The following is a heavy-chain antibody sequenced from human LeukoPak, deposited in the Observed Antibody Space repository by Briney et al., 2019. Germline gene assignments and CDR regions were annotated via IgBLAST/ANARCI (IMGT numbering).Heavy chain of an antibody. CDR3: AREECSSTSCYLNWFDP. V-gene: IGHV1-69*04. Sequence: SVKVSCKASGGTFSSYAISWVRQAPGRGLEWMGRIIPILGIANYAQKFQGRVTITADKSTSTAYMELSGLRSEDTAVYYCAREECSSTSCYLNWFDPWGQGTLVTVSS. CDR2: IIPILGIA. D-gene: IGHD2-2*01. J-gene: IGHJ5*02. CDR1: GGTFSSYA.